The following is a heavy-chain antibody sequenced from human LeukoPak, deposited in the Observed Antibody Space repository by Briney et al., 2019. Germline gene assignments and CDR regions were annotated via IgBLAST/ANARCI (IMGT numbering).Heavy chain of an antibody. J-gene: IGHJ4*02. D-gene: IGHD3-10*01. CDR3: ARDGPRELLIYYFDY. Sequence: PSETLSLTCAVSDASITNNWWSWVRQSPGKGLEWIGEINHSGSTNYNPSLKSRVTISVDTSKNQFSLKLSSVTAADTAVYYCARDGPRELLIYYFDYWGQGTLVTVSS. CDR1: DASITNNW. CDR2: INHSGST. V-gene: IGHV4-4*02.